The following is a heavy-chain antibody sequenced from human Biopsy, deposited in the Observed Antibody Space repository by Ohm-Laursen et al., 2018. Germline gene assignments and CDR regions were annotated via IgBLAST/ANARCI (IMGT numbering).Heavy chain of an antibody. V-gene: IGHV3-33*08. Sequence: SLRLSCAASGFTFSSYSMNWVRQAPGKGLGWVAVIWYDGTDKFYADSVKGRFTISRDNSKNTLYLHMNSLRAADTAVYYCARDRYYGSENYFSHYNMDVWGQGTTVTVSS. CDR3: ARDRYYGSENYFSHYNMDV. D-gene: IGHD3-10*01. CDR2: IWYDGTDK. CDR1: GFTFSSYS. J-gene: IGHJ6*03.